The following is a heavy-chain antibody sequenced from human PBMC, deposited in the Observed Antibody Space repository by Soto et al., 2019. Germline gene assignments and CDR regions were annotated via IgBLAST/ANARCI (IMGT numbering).Heavy chain of an antibody. V-gene: IGHV2-5*02. J-gene: IGHJ4*02. D-gene: IGHD2-21*02. CDR1: GFSLSTSGVG. CDR3: AHNEAVTGPLDY. CDR2: IYWDDDK. Sequence: QITLKESGPPLVKPTQTLTLTCTFSGFSLSTSGVGVGWIRQPPGKALEWLALIYWDDDKRYSPSLKSRLTITNDTSKNQVVLTMTNMDPVDTATYYCAHNEAVTGPLDYWGQGTLVTVSS.